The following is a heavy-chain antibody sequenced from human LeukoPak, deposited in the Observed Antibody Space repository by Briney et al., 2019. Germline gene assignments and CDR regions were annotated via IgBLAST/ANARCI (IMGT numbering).Heavy chain of an antibody. Sequence: GGSLRLSCAASGFTVSSNYMSWVRQAPGKGLEWVSVIYSGGSTYYADSVKGRFTISRDNSKNTLYLQMNSLGAEDTAVYYCARGPRSSGWYSTGGAFDIWGQGTMVTVSS. D-gene: IGHD6-19*01. CDR3: ARGPRSSGWYSTGGAFDI. CDR1: GFTVSSNY. V-gene: IGHV3-53*01. J-gene: IGHJ3*02. CDR2: IYSGGST.